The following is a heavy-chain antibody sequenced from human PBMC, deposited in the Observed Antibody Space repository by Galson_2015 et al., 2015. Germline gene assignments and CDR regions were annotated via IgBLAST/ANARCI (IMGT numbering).Heavy chain of an antibody. CDR1: GFTFSSYS. Sequence: SLRLSCAASGFTFSSYSMNWVRQAPGKGLEWVSSISSSSSYIYYADSVKGRFTISRDNAKNTLYLQMNSLRAEDTAVYYCASAMTTVTTSAFDIWGQGTMVTVSS. CDR3: ASAMTTVTTSAFDI. V-gene: IGHV3-21*01. J-gene: IGHJ3*02. CDR2: ISSSSSYI. D-gene: IGHD4-17*01.